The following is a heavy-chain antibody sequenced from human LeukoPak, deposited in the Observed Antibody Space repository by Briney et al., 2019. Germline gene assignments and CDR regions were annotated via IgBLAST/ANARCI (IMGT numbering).Heavy chain of an antibody. Sequence: GGSLRLSCTTSGFTFSKVWMNWVRQTPGKGLEWVGRIKTKTDGGALEYAAPVKGRFTISRDDSQNTVFLQMNSLKIEDTAIYYCTTGFDDGGGYWGQGTLVTVSS. CDR3: TTGFDDGGGY. CDR1: GFTFSKVW. V-gene: IGHV3-15*07. CDR2: IKTKTDGGAL. J-gene: IGHJ4*02. D-gene: IGHD3-10*01.